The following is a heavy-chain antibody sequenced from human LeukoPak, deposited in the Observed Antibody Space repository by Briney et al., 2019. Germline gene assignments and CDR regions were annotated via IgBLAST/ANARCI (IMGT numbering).Heavy chain of an antibody. Sequence: GGSLRLSCAASGFTFSSYWMSWVRQAPGKGLEWVANIKQDGSEKYYVDSVKGRFTTSRDNAKNSLYLQMNSLRAEDTAVYYCARKGGNYYDSSGYFTPHYYYYMDVWGKGTTVTVSS. V-gene: IGHV3-7*01. CDR1: GFTFSSYW. J-gene: IGHJ6*03. CDR2: IKQDGSEK. D-gene: IGHD3-22*01. CDR3: ARKGGNYYDSSGYFTPHYYYYMDV.